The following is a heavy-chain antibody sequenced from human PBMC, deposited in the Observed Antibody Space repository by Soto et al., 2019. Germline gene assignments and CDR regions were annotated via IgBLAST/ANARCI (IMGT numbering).Heavy chain of an antibody. J-gene: IGHJ4*02. Sequence: QVQLVESGGGVVQPGRSLRLSCAASGFTFSHYAMHWVRQAPGKGLEWVALMSYDGSNEYYEDSVKGRFTISRDNSKNTLYLQMNSLRAEDTAVYYCAKDGSHNFDYWGQGHLVTVSS. CDR1: GFTFSHYA. CDR3: AKDGSHNFDY. D-gene: IGHD1-26*01. V-gene: IGHV3-30*18. CDR2: MSYDGSNE.